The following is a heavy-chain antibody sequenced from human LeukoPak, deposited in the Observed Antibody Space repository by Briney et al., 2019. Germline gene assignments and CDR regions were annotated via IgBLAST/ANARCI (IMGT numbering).Heavy chain of an antibody. CDR1: GESMTNYY. D-gene: IGHD2-15*01. J-gene: IGHJ4*02. Sequence: PSGTLSLTCTVSGESMTNYYWSWIRQPAGKGLEWIGRIHTSGSTNHHPSPESRVRMSVDTSKNQFSLNLSSVTAADTAVYYCARDSLCTGGSCYANMFDYWGLGILVTVSS. CDR2: IHTSGST. V-gene: IGHV4-4*07. CDR3: ARDSLCTGGSCYANMFDY.